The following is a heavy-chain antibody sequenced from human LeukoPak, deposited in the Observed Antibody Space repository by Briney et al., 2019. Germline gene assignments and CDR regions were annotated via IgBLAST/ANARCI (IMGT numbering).Heavy chain of an antibody. CDR3: AGSYYNVFDY. D-gene: IGHD3-10*01. CDR2: IWYDGSNK. V-gene: IGHV3-33*01. CDR1: GFTFSNYG. Sequence: GGSLRLSCAASGFTFSNYGMHRVRQAPGKGLEWVALIWYDGSNKYYADSVKGRFTISRDNSKNTLYLQMNSLRAEDTAVYYCAGSYYNVFDYWGQGTLVTVSS. J-gene: IGHJ4*02.